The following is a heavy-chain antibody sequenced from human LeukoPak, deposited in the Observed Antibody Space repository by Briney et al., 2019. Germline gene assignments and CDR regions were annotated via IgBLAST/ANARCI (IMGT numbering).Heavy chain of an antibody. V-gene: IGHV3-21*01. D-gene: IGHD3-16*01. Sequence: GGTLRLSCAVSGVTFRTYSMNCGRQAPGEGLEWVLCISTTSSSFYYADSVRGRFTISRDNAKNALFLQMISLRAEDTAVYYCARVGPPSYAMDVWGQGTTVIVSS. CDR2: ISTTSSSF. CDR3: ARVGPPSYAMDV. J-gene: IGHJ6*02. CDR1: GVTFRTYS.